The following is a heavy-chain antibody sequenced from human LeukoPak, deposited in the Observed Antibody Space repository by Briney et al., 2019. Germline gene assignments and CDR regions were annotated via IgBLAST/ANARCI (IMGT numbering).Heavy chain of an antibody. CDR2: ISYDGSNK. CDR3: AKDQSHGSGSYYAFDI. Sequence: GGSLRLSCAASGFTFSSYGMHWVRQAPGKGLEWVAVISYDGSNKYYADSVKGRFTISRDNSKNTLYLQMNSLRAEDTAVYCCAKDQSHGSGSYYAFDIWGQGTMVTVSS. CDR1: GFTFSSYG. D-gene: IGHD3-10*01. V-gene: IGHV3-30*18. J-gene: IGHJ3*02.